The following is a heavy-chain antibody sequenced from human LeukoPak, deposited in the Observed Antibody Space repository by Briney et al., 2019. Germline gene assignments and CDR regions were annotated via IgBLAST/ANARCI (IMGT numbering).Heavy chain of an antibody. D-gene: IGHD6-6*01. V-gene: IGHV4-39*01. CDR2: IYYSGST. J-gene: IGHJ4*02. CDR3: ATEYSSLAHY. Sequence: SETLSLTCTVSGGSISSSSYYWGWIRQPPGKGLEWIGSIYYSGSTYYNPSLKSRVTISVDTSKNQFSLKLSSVTAADTAVYYCATEYSSLAHYWGQGTLVTVSS. CDR1: GGSISSSSYY.